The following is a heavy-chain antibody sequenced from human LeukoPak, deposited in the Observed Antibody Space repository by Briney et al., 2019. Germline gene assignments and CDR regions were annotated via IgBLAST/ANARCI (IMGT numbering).Heavy chain of an antibody. CDR1: GFTFSRHW. CDR3: ARDRDGGYDSLYYYYYMDV. D-gene: IGHD5-12*01. V-gene: IGHV3-7*01. J-gene: IGHJ6*03. CDR2: INQDGSEK. Sequence: TGGSLRLSCAASGFTFSRHWISWVRQAPGKGLEWVANINQDGSEKAYVDSVKGRFTVSRDNAKNALYLVINSLRAEDTAVYFCARDRDGGYDSLYYYYYMDVWGKGTTVTVSS.